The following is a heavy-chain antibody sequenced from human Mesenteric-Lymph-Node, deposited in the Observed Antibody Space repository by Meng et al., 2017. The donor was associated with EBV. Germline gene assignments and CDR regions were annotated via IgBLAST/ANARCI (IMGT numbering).Heavy chain of an antibody. CDR3: ARENPARGNWFDP. J-gene: IGHJ5*02. CDR1: GGSVSSTSYY. Sequence: QVHLQEAGPGLVKPSETLSLTCTVSGGSVSSTSYYWSWIRQPPGKRLEWIGYVYYSGSTNYNPSLKSRVTISVDTSKNQFSLNLYSVTAADTAVYYCARENPARGNWFDPWGQGALVTVSS. V-gene: IGHV4-61*01. D-gene: IGHD3-10*01. CDR2: VYYSGST.